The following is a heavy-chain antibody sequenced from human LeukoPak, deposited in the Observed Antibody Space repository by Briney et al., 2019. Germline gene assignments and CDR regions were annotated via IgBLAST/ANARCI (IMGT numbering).Heavy chain of an antibody. CDR3: ARGEVRIRYFDWLSTAIYYFDY. CDR2: LRSGGNDK. V-gene: IGHV3-30*02. CDR1: GFSFSTAD. D-gene: IGHD3-9*01. Sequence: PGGSLRLSCAASGFSFSTADMHWVRQAPGKGLEWVAFLRSGGNDKYYAGSVKGRFTISRDNSKNTLFLQMNSLRAEDTAVYYCARGEVRIRYFDWLSTAIYYFDYWGQGTLVTVSS. J-gene: IGHJ4*02.